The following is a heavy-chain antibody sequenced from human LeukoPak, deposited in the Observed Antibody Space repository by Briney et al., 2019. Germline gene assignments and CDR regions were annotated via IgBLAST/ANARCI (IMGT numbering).Heavy chain of an antibody. Sequence: PSETLSLTCAISGVSINTCCYYWSWIRQPPGKGLEWIGYKYYSGSTRYNSSLRSRLTISLDTSKNQFSLRLSSVTAADTAVYYCARHFGAHYYYYYMDVWGKGTTVTVSS. CDR3: ARHFGAHYYYYYMDV. V-gene: IGHV4-61*01. J-gene: IGHJ6*03. D-gene: IGHD3-16*01. CDR1: GVSINTCCYY. CDR2: KYYSGST.